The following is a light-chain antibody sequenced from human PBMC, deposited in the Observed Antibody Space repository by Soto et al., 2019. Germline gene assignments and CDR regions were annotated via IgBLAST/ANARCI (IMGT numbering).Light chain of an antibody. CDR2: GAS. CDR3: QQYNNWPPT. V-gene: IGKV3-15*01. Sequence: IVMTQSPDTLSVTPGERATLSCRASQSVSSNLAWYQQRPGQAPRLLIYGASTRATGIPARFSGSGSGTEFTLTISSLQSEDFAVYYCQQYNNWPPTFGQGTKVDI. CDR1: QSVSSN. J-gene: IGKJ1*01.